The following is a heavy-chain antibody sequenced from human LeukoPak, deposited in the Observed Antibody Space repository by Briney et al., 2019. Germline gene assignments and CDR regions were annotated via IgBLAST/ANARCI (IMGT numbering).Heavy chain of an antibody. J-gene: IGHJ4*02. CDR1: GYTFTSYY. Sequence: GASVKVSCKASGYTFTSYYMHWVRQAPGQGLEWMGIINPSGGSTSYAQKFQGRVTMTRDMSTSIVYMELSSLRSEDTAVYYCARNYGSGRGEGQGEFDYWGQGTLVTVSS. V-gene: IGHV1-46*01. CDR2: INPSGGST. CDR3: ARNYGSGRGEGQGEFDY. D-gene: IGHD3-10*01.